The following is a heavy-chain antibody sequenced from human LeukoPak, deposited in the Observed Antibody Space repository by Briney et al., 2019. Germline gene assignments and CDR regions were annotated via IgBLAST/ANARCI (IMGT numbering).Heavy chain of an antibody. CDR3: ASREAGYYGSGTPVAFDI. J-gene: IGHJ3*02. CDR2: IYYSGST. D-gene: IGHD3-10*01. Sequence: SETLSLTCTVSGGSISSSSYYWGWIRQPPGKGLEWIGSIYYSGSTYYNPSLKSRVTISVDKSKNQFSLKLSSVTAADTAVYYCASREAGYYGSGTPVAFDIWGQGTMVTVSS. V-gene: IGHV4-39*07. CDR1: GGSISSSSYY.